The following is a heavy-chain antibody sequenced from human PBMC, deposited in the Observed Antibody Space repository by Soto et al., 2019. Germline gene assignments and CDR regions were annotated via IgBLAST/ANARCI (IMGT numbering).Heavy chain of an antibody. Sequence: QVQLQESGPGLVKPSQTLSLTCTVSGGSISSGDYYWSWIRQPPGKGLEWIGYIYYSGSTYYNPSLKSRVTISVDTSKNLFSLKLSSVTAADTAVYYCARDPALEYSSSLGYYYYGMDVWGQGTTVTVSS. CDR1: GGSISSGDYY. CDR3: ARDPALEYSSSLGYYYYGMDV. V-gene: IGHV4-30-4*01. CDR2: IYYSGST. D-gene: IGHD6-6*01. J-gene: IGHJ6*02.